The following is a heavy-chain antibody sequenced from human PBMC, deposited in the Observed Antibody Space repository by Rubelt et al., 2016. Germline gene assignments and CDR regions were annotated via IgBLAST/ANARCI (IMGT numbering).Heavy chain of an antibody. CDR2: IYYSGST. Sequence: QLQLQESGPGLVKPSETLSLTCTVSGGSISSSSYYWGWIRQPPGKGLEWIGSIYYSGSTYYNPSLKSRVTFSVDTSKNQFSLKLSSVTAADTAVYYCAREGMYYYDSSGYYFDYWGQGTLVTVSS. V-gene: IGHV4-39*07. J-gene: IGHJ4*02. CDR1: GGSISSSSYY. D-gene: IGHD3-22*01. CDR3: AREGMYYYDSSGYYFDY.